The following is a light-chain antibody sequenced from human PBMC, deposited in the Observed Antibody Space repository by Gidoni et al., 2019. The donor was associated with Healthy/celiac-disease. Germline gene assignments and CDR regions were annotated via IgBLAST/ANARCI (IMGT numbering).Light chain of an antibody. CDR2: DAS. Sequence: IHMPQSPSTLSASVGDRVTLTSRASQRISSWLAWYQQKPGKAPKLLIYDASSLESGVPSRFSGSGSGTEFTLTISSLQPDDFATYYCQQYNSYPFTFGPGTKVDIK. J-gene: IGKJ3*01. CDR3: QQYNSYPFT. V-gene: IGKV1-5*01. CDR1: QRISSW.